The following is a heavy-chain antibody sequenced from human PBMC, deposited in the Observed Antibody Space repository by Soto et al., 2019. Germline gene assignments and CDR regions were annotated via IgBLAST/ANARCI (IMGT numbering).Heavy chain of an antibody. J-gene: IGHJ4*02. Sequence: EVQLVESGGGLVKPGGSLRLSCAASGFTFSSYSMNWVRQAPGKGLEWVSSISSSSSYIYYADSVKGRFTISRDNAKNSLYLQMNSLRAEDTAVYYCAKDGGFGDSSGYWDYWGQGTLVTVSS. CDR1: GFTFSSYS. V-gene: IGHV3-21*04. CDR2: ISSSSSYI. CDR3: AKDGGFGDSSGYWDY. D-gene: IGHD3-22*01.